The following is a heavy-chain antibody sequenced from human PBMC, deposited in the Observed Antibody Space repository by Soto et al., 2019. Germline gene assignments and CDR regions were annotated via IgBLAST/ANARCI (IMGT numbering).Heavy chain of an antibody. Sequence: PSQTLSLTYAISGGSVSSNSAAWNWIRQSPSRGLEWLGRTYYRSKWYNDYAVSVKSRITINPDTSKNQFSLQLNSVTPEDTAVYYCARAYCICCSSWAPPNWTDPPGQATLLTLFS. CDR1: GGSVSSNSAA. D-gene: IGHD2-15*01. CDR3: ARAYCICCSSWAPPNWTDP. V-gene: IGHV6-1*01. J-gene: IGHJ5*02. CDR2: TYYRSKWYN.